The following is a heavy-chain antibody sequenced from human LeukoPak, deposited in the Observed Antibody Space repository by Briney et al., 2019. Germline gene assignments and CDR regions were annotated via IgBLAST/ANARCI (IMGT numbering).Heavy chain of an antibody. CDR3: ARAQRIYYYGSGSYYKTEIFDY. V-gene: IGHV4-34*01. D-gene: IGHD3-10*01. Sequence: SETLSLTCAVYGGSFSGYYWSWIRQPPGKGLEWIGEINHSGSTNYNPSLKSRVTISVDTSKNQFSLKLSSVTAADTAVYYCARAQRIYYYGSGSYYKTEIFDYWGQGTLVTVSS. CDR1: GGSFSGYY. CDR2: INHSGST. J-gene: IGHJ4*02.